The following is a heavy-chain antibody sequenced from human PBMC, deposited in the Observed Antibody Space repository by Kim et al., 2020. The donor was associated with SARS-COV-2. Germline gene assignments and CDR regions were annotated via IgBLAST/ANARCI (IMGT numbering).Heavy chain of an antibody. CDR1: GGSISSYY. J-gene: IGHJ3*02. D-gene: IGHD1-26*01. Sequence: SETLSLTCTVSGGSISSYYWSWIRQPPGKGLEWIGYIYYSGSTNYNPSLKSRVTISVDTSKNQFSLKLSSVTAADTAVYYCARALASGSYHRGDAFDIWGQGTMVTVSS. CDR2: IYYSGST. CDR3: ARALASGSYHRGDAFDI. V-gene: IGHV4-59*01.